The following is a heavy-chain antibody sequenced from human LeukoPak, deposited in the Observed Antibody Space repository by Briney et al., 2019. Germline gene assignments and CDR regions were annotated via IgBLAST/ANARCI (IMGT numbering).Heavy chain of an antibody. CDR2: ISGSGGST. CDR1: GFTFSSYA. CDR3: ARAPGSSGWWDY. D-gene: IGHD6-19*01. V-gene: IGHV3-23*01. J-gene: IGHJ4*02. Sequence: GGSVRLSCAASGFTFSSYAMSWVRQAPGKGLEWVSAISGSGGSTYYADSVKGRFTISRDNSKNTLYLQMNSLRAEDTAVYYCARAPGSSGWWDYWGQGTLVTVSS.